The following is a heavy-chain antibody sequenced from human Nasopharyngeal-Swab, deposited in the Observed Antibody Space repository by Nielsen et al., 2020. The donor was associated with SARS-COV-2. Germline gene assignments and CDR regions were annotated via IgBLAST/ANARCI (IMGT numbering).Heavy chain of an antibody. CDR2: INPSGGST. Sequence: ASVKVSCKASGYTFTSYYMHWVRQAPGQGLEWMGIINPSGGSTSYAQKFQGRVTMTRDTSTSTVYMELSSLRSEDTAVYYCAGLTAMVNRGDYYYGMDVWGQGTTVTVSS. D-gene: IGHD5-18*01. CDR3: AGLTAMVNRGDYYYGMDV. V-gene: IGHV1-46*01. J-gene: IGHJ6*02. CDR1: GYTFTSYY.